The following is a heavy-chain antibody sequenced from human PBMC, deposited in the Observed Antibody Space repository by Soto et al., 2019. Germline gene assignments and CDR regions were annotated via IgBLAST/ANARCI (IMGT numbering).Heavy chain of an antibody. CDR3: ASTLKIGVVVPVATTYDYYYYMDV. V-gene: IGHV4-59*08. J-gene: IGHJ6*03. Sequence: SETLSLTCTVSGGSISSYYWSWIRQPPGKGLEWIGYIYYSGSTNYNPSLKSRVTISVDTSKNQFSLKLSSVTAADTAVYYCASTLKIGVVVPVATTYDYYYYMDVWGKGTTVTVSS. CDR1: GGSISSYY. D-gene: IGHD2-2*01. CDR2: IYYSGST.